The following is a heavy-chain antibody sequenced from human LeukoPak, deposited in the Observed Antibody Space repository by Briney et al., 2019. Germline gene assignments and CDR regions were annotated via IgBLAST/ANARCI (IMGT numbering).Heavy chain of an antibody. D-gene: IGHD3-22*01. V-gene: IGHV3-7*01. Sequence: GGSLRLSCAASAFTLSRYWMSWVRQAPGKGLEWVANIKEDGSETYYEDSVKGRFTVSRDNAKNSLYLQMNSLRAEDTAVYYCARKKSDNYDSSGSLDYWGQGTLVTVSS. CDR3: ARKKSDNYDSSGSLDY. CDR1: AFTLSRYW. CDR2: IKEDGSET. J-gene: IGHJ4*02.